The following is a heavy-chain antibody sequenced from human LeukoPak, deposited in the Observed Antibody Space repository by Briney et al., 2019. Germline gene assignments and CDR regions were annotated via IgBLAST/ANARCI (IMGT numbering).Heavy chain of an antibody. D-gene: IGHD3-3*01. J-gene: IGHJ4*02. CDR2: IIPIFGTA. CDR1: GGTFSSYA. V-gene: IGHV1-69*05. Sequence: GSSVKVSCKASGGTFSSYAISWVRQAPGQGLEWMGGIIPIFGTANYAQKFQGRVTITTDESTSTAYMELSSLRSEDTAVYYCARSYDFRSGYYGPFWYWGQGTLVTVSS. CDR3: ARSYDFRSGYYGPFWY.